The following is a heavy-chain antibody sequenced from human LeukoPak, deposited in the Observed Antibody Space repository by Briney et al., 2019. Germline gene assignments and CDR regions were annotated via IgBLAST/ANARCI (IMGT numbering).Heavy chain of an antibody. CDR1: GFTFSSNW. CDR2: KSDGSST. Sequence: TGGSLRLSCAASGFTFSSNWMRWVRQAPGKGLVWVSRKSDGSSTSYADSVKGRFTISRDSAKNTLYLQMNSLRAEDTAVYYCALFSWPYYWGQGTLVTVSS. CDR3: ALFSWPYY. J-gene: IGHJ4*02. V-gene: IGHV3-74*01.